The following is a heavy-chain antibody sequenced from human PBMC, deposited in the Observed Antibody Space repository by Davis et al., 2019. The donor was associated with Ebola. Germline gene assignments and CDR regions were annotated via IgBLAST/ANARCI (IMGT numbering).Heavy chain of an antibody. CDR1: GFTFSTYS. V-gene: IGHV3-21*04. Sequence: GESLKISCAASGFTFSTYSMSWVRQAPGKGLEWVSSISSDSDYIYYADSVKGRFTISRDNAKNSLYLQMNSLRAEDTAVYYCAKGGSFYYYYGMDVWGQGTTVTVSS. CDR3: AKGGSFYYYYGMDV. J-gene: IGHJ6*02. D-gene: IGHD3-10*01. CDR2: ISSDSDYI.